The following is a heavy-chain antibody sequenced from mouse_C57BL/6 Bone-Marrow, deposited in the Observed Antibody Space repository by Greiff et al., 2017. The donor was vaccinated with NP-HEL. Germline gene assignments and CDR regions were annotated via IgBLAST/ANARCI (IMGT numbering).Heavy chain of an antibody. D-gene: IGHD1-1*01. CDR3: ARDPYGSRDWYFDV. Sequence: EVQGVESGGGLVQSGRSLRLSCATSGFTFSDFYMEWVRQAPGKGLEWIAASRNKANDYTTEYSASVKGRFIVSRDTSQSILYLQMNALRAEDTAIYYCARDPYGSRDWYFDVWGTGTTVTVSS. CDR1: GFTFSDFY. CDR2: SRNKANDYTT. J-gene: IGHJ1*03. V-gene: IGHV7-1*01.